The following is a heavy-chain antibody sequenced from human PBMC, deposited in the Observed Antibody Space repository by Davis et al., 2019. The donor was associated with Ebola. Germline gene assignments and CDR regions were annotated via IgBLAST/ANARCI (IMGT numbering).Heavy chain of an antibody. D-gene: IGHD6-13*01. CDR1: GFTFSRSG. V-gene: IGHV3-23*01. Sequence: GESLKISCAASGFTFSRSGMSWVRQAPGKGLEWVSAISGSGGSTYYADSVKGRFTISRDNSKNTLSLQMNSLRDEDTAVYYCAKDYSSSWYYFDYWGQGTLVTVSS. CDR3: AKDYSSSWYYFDY. CDR2: ISGSGGST. J-gene: IGHJ4*02.